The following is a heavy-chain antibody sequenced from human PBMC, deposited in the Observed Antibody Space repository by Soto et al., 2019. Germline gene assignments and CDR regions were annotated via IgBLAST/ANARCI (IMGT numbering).Heavy chain of an antibody. Sequence: PGGSLRLSCATSGFTFNTYPMTWVRQAPGKGLEWVSSISSTAGRTSSYADSEKGRFAISRDFSDNTVYLQMNNLRVDDTAVYFCAKGVLSFHYGMEVWGQGTTVTVSS. V-gene: IGHV3-23*01. D-gene: IGHD3-10*01. CDR3: AKGVLSFHYGMEV. J-gene: IGHJ6*02. CDR2: ISSTAGRTS. CDR1: GFTFNTYP.